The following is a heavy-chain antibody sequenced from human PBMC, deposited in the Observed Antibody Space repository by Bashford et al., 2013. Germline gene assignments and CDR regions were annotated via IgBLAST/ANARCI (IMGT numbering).Heavy chain of an antibody. J-gene: IGHJ4*02. D-gene: IGHD6-13*01. CDR2: ISAYNGNT. CDR3: AREDSSSSWYRRFDY. V-gene: IGHV1-18*01. CDR1: GYTFTSYG. Sequence: ASVKVSCKASGYTFTSYGISWVRQAPGQGLEWMGWISAYNGNTNYAQKLQGRVTMTTDTSTSTAYMELRSLKSDDTAVYYCAREDSSSSWYRRFDYWGQGTLVTVSS.